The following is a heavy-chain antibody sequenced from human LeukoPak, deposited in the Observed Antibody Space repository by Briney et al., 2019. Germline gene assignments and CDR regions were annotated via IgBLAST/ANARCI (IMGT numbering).Heavy chain of an antibody. Sequence: ASVKVSCKASGYTFTSYDITWVRQATGQGLEWMGWMSTNRGDTGYAQKFQGRVTMTRNTSISTAYMELSSLRSEDTAGYYCAREVGAIVDPWGQGTLVIVSS. CDR3: AREVGAIVDP. CDR2: MSTNRGDT. V-gene: IGHV1-8*01. CDR1: GYTFTSYD. J-gene: IGHJ5*02. D-gene: IGHD1-26*01.